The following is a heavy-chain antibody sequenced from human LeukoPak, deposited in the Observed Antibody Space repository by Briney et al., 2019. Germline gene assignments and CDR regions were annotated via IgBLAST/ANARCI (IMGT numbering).Heavy chain of an antibody. D-gene: IGHD5-18*01. Sequence: KPSETLSLTCAVYGGSFSGYYWSWIRQPPGKGLEWIGEINHSGSTNYNPSLKSRVTISVDTSKNQFSLKLSSVTAADTAVYYCAGDTAMVKTFDYWGQGTLVTVSS. CDR3: AGDTAMVKTFDY. CDR1: GGSFSGYY. V-gene: IGHV4-34*01. CDR2: INHSGST. J-gene: IGHJ4*02.